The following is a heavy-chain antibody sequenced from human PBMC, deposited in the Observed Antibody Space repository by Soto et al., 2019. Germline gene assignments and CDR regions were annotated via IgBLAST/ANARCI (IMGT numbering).Heavy chain of an antibody. CDR3: AVYSGYDPHWFDP. Sequence: QVQLQESGPGLVKPSETLSLTCTVSGGSVSSGSYYWSWIRQPPGKGLEWIGYIYYSGSTYYNPSLKSRVTISVDTSKNQFSLKLSSVTAADTAVYYCAVYSGYDPHWFDPWGQGTLVTVSS. CDR1: GGSVSSGSYY. CDR2: IYYSGST. V-gene: IGHV4-61*01. J-gene: IGHJ5*02. D-gene: IGHD5-12*01.